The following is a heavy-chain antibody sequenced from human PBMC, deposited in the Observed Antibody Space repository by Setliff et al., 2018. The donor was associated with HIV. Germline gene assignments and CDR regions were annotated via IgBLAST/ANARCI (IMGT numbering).Heavy chain of an antibody. CDR3: ARQMTIPGVAVTPFEY. CDR2: VFYNGDT. Sequence: SDTLSLTCTVSGGSIRSYYWSWIRQSPGKGLEWIGYVFYNGDTAYNPSLKSRLTISVDTSKSQFSLKLTSVTAADTAVYYCARQMTIPGVAVTPFEYWGQGALVTVSS. J-gene: IGHJ4*02. D-gene: IGHD3-3*01. V-gene: IGHV4-59*08. CDR1: GGSIRSYY.